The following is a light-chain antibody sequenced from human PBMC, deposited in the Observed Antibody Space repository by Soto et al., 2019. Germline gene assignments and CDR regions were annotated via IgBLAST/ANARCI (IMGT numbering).Light chain of an antibody. J-gene: IGKJ1*01. CDR1: QSVSSNY. CDR2: GAS. CDR3: QQYNSYSQT. V-gene: IGKV3-20*01. Sequence: EIVLTQSPGTLSLSPGERATLSCRASQSVSSNYVAWSQQKPGQAPRLLIYGASSRATGIPDRFSGSGSGTEFTLTISSLQPDDFATYYCQQYNSYSQTFGQGTKVDIK.